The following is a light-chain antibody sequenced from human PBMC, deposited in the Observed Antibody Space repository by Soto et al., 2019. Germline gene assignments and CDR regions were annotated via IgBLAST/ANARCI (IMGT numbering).Light chain of an antibody. J-gene: IGLJ3*02. V-gene: IGLV1-47*01. CDR3: AAWDDSLSGWR. CDR1: ISNIGTNY. Sequence: QSVLTQPPSASGTPGQSVNFSCSGSISNIGTNYVYWYQQLPGTAPKLLISRSNQRPSGVPDRFSGSKSGTSASLAISGLRSEDEADYYCAAWDDSLSGWRFGGGTKLTVL. CDR2: RSN.